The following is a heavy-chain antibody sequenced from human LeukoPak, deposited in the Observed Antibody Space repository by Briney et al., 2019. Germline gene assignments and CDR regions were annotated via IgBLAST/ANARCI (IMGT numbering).Heavy chain of an antibody. J-gene: IGHJ3*02. V-gene: IGHV4-34*01. D-gene: IGHD2-2*01. CDR1: GGSFSGYY. CDR3: ARGGEYCSSTSCLFDI. CDR2: INHSGST. Sequence: SETLSLTCAVYGGSFSGYYWSWIRQPPGKGLEWIGEINHSGSTNYNPSLKSRVTISVDTSKNQFSLKLSSVTAADTAVYYCARGGEYCSSTSCLFDIRGQGTMVTVSS.